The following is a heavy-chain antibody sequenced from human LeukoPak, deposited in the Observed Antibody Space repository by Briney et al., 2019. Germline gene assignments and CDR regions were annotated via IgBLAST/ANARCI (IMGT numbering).Heavy chain of an antibody. CDR1: GFTFSSYW. D-gene: IGHD1-26*01. V-gene: IGHV3-7*03. Sequence: GGSLRLSCAASGFTFSSYWMSWVRQAPGKGLEWVANIKQDGSEKYYVDSVKGRFTISRDDSKNTLYLQMNSLKTEDTAVYYCTGELLPYWGQGTLVTVSS. J-gene: IGHJ4*02. CDR2: IKQDGSEK. CDR3: TGELLPY.